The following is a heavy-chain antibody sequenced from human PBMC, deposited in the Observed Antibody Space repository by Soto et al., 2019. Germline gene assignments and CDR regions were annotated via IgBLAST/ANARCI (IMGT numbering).Heavy chain of an antibody. CDR1: GFSVSTYY. CDR2: IYSGGST. D-gene: IGHD1-26*01. Sequence: GGSLRLSCAASGFSVSTYYTSWVRQAPGKGLEWVSLIYSGGSTDYADSVKGRFIISRDNFKSALYLQMNSLRPEDTAVYYCARSSYSGTYFIDSWGQGTLVTVSS. CDR3: ARSSYSGTYFIDS. J-gene: IGHJ4*02. V-gene: IGHV3-53*01.